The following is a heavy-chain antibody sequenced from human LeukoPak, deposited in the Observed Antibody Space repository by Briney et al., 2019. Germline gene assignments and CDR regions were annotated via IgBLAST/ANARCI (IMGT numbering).Heavy chain of an antibody. CDR1: GYTFTGYY. Sequence: ASVKVSCKASGYTFTGYYKHRVRQPLGQGLEWMGRINPNSGGTNYAQTFQGRATMTSDTSISTAYMELSRLRSDDTAVYYCAAEFSNEQWLDWDYWGPGTLVTVSS. V-gene: IGHV1-2*06. J-gene: IGHJ4*02. D-gene: IGHD6-19*01. CDR2: INPNSGGT. CDR3: AAEFSNEQWLDWDY.